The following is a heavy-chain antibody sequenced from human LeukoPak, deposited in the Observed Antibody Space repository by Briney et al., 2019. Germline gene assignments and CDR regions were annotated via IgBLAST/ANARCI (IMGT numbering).Heavy chain of an antibody. V-gene: IGHV3-30*04. CDR1: GFTFSSYA. CDR3: ARDFGDYARSFDY. Sequence: PGGSLRLSCAASGFTFSSYAMHWVRQAPGKGLEWVAVISYGGSNKYYADSVKGRFTTSRDNSKNTLYLQMNSLRSDDTAVYYCARDFGDYARSFDYWGQGTLVTVSS. J-gene: IGHJ4*02. CDR2: ISYGGSNK. D-gene: IGHD4-17*01.